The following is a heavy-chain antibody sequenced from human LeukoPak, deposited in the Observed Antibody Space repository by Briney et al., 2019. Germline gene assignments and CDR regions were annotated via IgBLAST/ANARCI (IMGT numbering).Heavy chain of an antibody. J-gene: IGHJ3*02. Sequence: GGSLRLSCAASGFSFSSFAMSWVRQAPGKGLEWVSAISGSGESTYYEDSVKGRFTISRDNSKNTVDVQMNSLRAEDTAVYYCARDSGSGWYSAFEIWGQGTMVTVSS. V-gene: IGHV3-23*01. CDR3: ARDSGSGWYSAFEI. CDR1: GFSFSSFA. D-gene: IGHD6-19*01. CDR2: ISGSGEST.